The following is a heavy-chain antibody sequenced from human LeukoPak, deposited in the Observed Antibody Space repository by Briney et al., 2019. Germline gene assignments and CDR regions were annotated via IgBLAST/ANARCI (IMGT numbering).Heavy chain of an antibody. CDR3: ARGEGYFSGVSCYSDY. V-gene: IGHV3-30*02. Sequence: GGSLRLSCAASGFTFSSYGMHWVRQAPGKGLEWVAFIRYDGSNKYYADSVKGRFTISRDNSKNTLYLQMNSLRAEDTAVYYCARGEGYFSGVSCYSDYWGQGTLVTVSS. J-gene: IGHJ4*02. D-gene: IGHD2-15*01. CDR2: IRYDGSNK. CDR1: GFTFSSYG.